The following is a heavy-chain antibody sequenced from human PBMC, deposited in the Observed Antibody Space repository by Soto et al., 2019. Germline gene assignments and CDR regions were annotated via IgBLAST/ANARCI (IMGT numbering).Heavy chain of an antibody. CDR2: IYYSGST. CDR3: ARALGYYDSSCYTNRLDT. Sequence: SETLSLTCTVSGGSISSYYWSWIRQPPGKGLEWIGYIYYSGSTNYNPPLKSRVTISVDTSKNQFSLKLSSVTAADTAVYYCARALGYYDSSCYTNRLDTWGQGTVVTFSS. CDR1: GGSISSYY. D-gene: IGHD3-22*01. V-gene: IGHV4-59*01. J-gene: IGHJ5*02.